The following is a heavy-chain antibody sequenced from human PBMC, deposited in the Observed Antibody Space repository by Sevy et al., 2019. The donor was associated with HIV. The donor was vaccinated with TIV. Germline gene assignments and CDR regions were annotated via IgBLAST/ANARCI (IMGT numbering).Heavy chain of an antibody. V-gene: IGHV3-30-3*01. J-gene: IGHJ4*02. Sequence: GGSLRLSCVASGFAFSTHAMHCVRQAPDKGLEWVAVISYDGTNKNYADSVKDRFTISRDNSKNTLYLQMNSLRADDTAVYYCAREFTSWDLHLDYWGQGTLVIVSS. D-gene: IGHD1-26*01. CDR1: GFAFSTHA. CDR2: ISYDGTNK. CDR3: AREFTSWDLHLDY.